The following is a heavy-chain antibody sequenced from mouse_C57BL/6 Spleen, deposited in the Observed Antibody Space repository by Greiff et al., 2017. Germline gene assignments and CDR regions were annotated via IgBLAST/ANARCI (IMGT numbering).Heavy chain of an antibody. V-gene: IGHV1-81*01. CDR1: GYTFTSYG. D-gene: IGHD3-3*01. CDR2: IYPRSGNT. J-gene: IGHJ4*01. CDR3: ARGGGPGGYAMDY. Sequence: VQLVESGAELARPGASVKLSCKASGYTFTSYGISWVKQRTGQGLEWIGEIYPRSGNTYYNEKFKGKATLTADKSSSTAYMELRSLTSEDSAVYFWARGGGPGGYAMDYWGQGTSVTVSS.